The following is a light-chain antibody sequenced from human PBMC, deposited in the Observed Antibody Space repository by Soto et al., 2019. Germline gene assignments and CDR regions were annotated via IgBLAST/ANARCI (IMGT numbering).Light chain of an antibody. CDR3: SAYTSSSTDV. V-gene: IGLV2-18*02. CDR1: SSDVGSYNR. J-gene: IGLJ1*01. CDR2: EVN. Sequence: QSVLTQPPSVSGSPGQSVTISCPGSSSDVGSYNRVSWYQQPPGTAPKLMIYEVNYRPSGVPDRFSGSKSGNTASLTISGLQAEDEADYYCSAYTSSSTDVFGTGTKVTV.